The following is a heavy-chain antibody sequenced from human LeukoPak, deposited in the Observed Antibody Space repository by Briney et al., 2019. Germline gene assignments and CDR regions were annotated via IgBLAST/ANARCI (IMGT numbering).Heavy chain of an antibody. Sequence: GASVKVSCKASGGAFSSYAISWVRQAPGQGLEWMGRIIPIFGTANYAQKFQGRVTITTDESTSTAYMELSSLRSEDTAVYYCAREPYSGYDPYYYYYYMDVWGKGTTVTVSS. J-gene: IGHJ6*03. CDR1: GGAFSSYA. D-gene: IGHD5-12*01. CDR3: AREPYSGYDPYYYYYYMDV. CDR2: IIPIFGTA. V-gene: IGHV1-69*05.